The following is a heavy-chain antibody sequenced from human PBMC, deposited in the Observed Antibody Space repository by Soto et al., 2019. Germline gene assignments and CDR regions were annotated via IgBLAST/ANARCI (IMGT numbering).Heavy chain of an antibody. CDR1: GYTFTSYA. CDR2: INAGNGNT. Sequence: QVQLVQSGAEEKKPGASVKVSCKASGYTFTSYAMHWVRQAPGQRLEWMGWINAGNGNTKYSQKFQGRVTITRDTSASTAYMERSSLRSEDTAVYYCARSIVVVPALDYWGQGTLVTVSS. CDR3: ARSIVVVPALDY. J-gene: IGHJ4*02. D-gene: IGHD2-21*02. V-gene: IGHV1-3*05.